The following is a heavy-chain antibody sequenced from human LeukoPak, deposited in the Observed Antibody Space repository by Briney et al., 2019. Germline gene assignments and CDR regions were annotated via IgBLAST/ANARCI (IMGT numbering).Heavy chain of an antibody. CDR1: GFTFSDYP. CDR3: VRPSGY. CDR2: ITNNGGNT. J-gene: IGHJ4*02. D-gene: IGHD1-26*01. V-gene: IGHV3-64D*06. Sequence: PGGSLRLSCSASGFTFSDYPMHWVRQAPRKGLEYVSAITNNGGNTYYTDSVKGRFTISRDNSKNTLYLQMSSLRVEDTAVYYCVRPSGYWGQGTLVTVSS.